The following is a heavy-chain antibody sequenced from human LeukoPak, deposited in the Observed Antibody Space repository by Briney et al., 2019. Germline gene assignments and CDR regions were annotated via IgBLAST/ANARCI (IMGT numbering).Heavy chain of an antibody. J-gene: IGHJ3*02. CDR3: ARQYCSSTSCSKHDAFDI. CDR2: IYSGGST. V-gene: IGHV3-66*04. D-gene: IGHD2-2*01. Sequence: GGSLRLSCAASGFTVSSNYMSWVRQAPGKGLEWVSVIYSGGSTYYADSVKGRFTISRDNSKNTLYLQMNSLRAEDTAVYYCARQYCSSTSCSKHDAFDIWGQGTMVTVSS. CDR1: GFTVSSNY.